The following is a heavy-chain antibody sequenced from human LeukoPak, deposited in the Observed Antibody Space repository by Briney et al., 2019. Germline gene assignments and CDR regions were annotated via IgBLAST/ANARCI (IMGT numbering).Heavy chain of an antibody. CDR2: ISAYNGIT. D-gene: IGHD3-22*01. Sequence: ASVKVSCKASGYTFTSYGISWVRQAPGQGLEWMGWISAYNGITNYVQKLQDRVTMTTDTSTSTTYMELRSLRSDDTAVYYCARDRDYYDSSGPDYWGQGTLVTVSS. J-gene: IGHJ4*02. CDR3: ARDRDYYDSSGPDY. CDR1: GYTFTSYG. V-gene: IGHV1-18*01.